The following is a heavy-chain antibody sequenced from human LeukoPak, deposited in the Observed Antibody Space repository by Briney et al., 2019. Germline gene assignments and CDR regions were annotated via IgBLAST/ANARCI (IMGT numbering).Heavy chain of an antibody. CDR2: IYYSGST. J-gene: IGHJ4*02. CDR3: ARRGSNSYGYDY. D-gene: IGHD5-18*01. CDR1: GGSTSSYY. Sequence: SETLSLTCTVSGGSTSSYYWSWIRQPPGKGLEWIGYIYYSGSTNYNPSLKSRVTISVDTSKNQFSLKLSSVTAADTAVYYCARRGSNSYGYDYWGQGTLVTVSS. V-gene: IGHV4-59*08.